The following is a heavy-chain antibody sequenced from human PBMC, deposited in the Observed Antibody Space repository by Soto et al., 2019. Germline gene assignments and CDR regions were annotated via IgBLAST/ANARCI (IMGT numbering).Heavy chain of an antibody. CDR3: ARGQYYYDSSGYGY. CDR2: IWYDGSNK. CDR1: GFTFSSYG. V-gene: IGHV3-33*01. D-gene: IGHD3-22*01. J-gene: IGHJ4*02. Sequence: QVQLVESGGGVVQPGRSLRLSCAASGFTFSSYGMHWVRQAPGKGLEWVAVIWYDGSNKYYADSVKGRFTISRDNSKNTLYLQMNSLRAEDTAVYYWARGQYYYDSSGYGYWGQGTLVTVSS.